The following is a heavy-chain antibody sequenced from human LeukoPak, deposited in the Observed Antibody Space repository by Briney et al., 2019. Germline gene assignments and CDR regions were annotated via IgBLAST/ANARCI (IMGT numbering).Heavy chain of an antibody. V-gene: IGHV1-69*05. J-gene: IGHJ4*02. CDR3: ARGSTIFGVVPYFDY. CDR1: GGTFSSYA. D-gene: IGHD3-3*01. CDR2: IIPIFGTA. Sequence: SVKVSCKASGGTFSSYAISWVRQAPGQGLEWMGGIIPIFGTANYAQKFQGRVTITTDESTSTAYMELSSLRSEDTAVYYCARGSTIFGVVPYFDYWGQGTLVTASS.